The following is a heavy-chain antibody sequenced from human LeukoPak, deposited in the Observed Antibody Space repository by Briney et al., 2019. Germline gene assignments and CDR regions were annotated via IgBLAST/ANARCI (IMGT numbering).Heavy chain of an antibody. CDR3: ARRSGYDSLDY. V-gene: IGHV4-59*08. J-gene: IGHJ4*02. D-gene: IGHD5-12*01. Sequence: SETLSLTCTVSGASFSDFYWSWIRQSPGRGLEWIGYVSDSGGTSYNPSLKSRVTPSVDTSKNQFFLNLNSVTAADTAVYYCARRSGYDSLDYWGQGTLVTVSS. CDR1: GASFSDFY. CDR2: VSDSGGT.